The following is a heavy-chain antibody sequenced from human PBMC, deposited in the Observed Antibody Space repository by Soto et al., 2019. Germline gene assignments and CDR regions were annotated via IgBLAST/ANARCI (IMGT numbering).Heavy chain of an antibody. Sequence: QVQLVQSGAEVKKPGSSVKVSCKASGGTFSSYAISWVRQAPGQGLEWMGGIIPIFGTANYAQKFQGRVTITADESTSTAYMERSSLRSEETAVYYCAGKETGYSSGWYWSWGQGTLVTVSS. CDR2: IIPIFGTA. J-gene: IGHJ4*02. V-gene: IGHV1-69*01. CDR1: GGTFSSYA. D-gene: IGHD6-19*01. CDR3: AGKETGYSSGWYWS.